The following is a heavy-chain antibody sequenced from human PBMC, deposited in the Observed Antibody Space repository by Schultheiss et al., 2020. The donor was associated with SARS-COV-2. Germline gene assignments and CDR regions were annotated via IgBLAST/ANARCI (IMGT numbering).Heavy chain of an antibody. CDR2: ISHSGIT. CDR1: GGSISSSSYY. Sequence: SETLSLTCTVSGGSISSSSYYWGWIRQPPGKGLEWIGEISHSGITGYNPSLKSRVTISVDTSKNQFSLKLNSVNAADTAVYYCARGLYPYSYGFPWGQGTLVTVSS. J-gene: IGHJ5*02. V-gene: IGHV4-39*07. D-gene: IGHD5-18*01. CDR3: ARGLYPYSYGFP.